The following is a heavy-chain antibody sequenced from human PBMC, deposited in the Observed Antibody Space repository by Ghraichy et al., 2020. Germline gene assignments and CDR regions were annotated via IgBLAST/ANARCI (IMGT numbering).Heavy chain of an antibody. CDR3: ARSDYEEYEIDY. J-gene: IGHJ4*02. Sequence: SETLSLTCSVSGGSISTFCWRWIRQPPGRGLEWIGDSCNRGTTNYNPSLQSRISISTDPSRNRFSLRLTSVTAADTAFYFCARSDYEEYEIDYWGQGTLVTVSS. CDR1: GGSISTFC. CDR2: SCNRGTT. V-gene: IGHV4-4*09. D-gene: IGHD3-16*01.